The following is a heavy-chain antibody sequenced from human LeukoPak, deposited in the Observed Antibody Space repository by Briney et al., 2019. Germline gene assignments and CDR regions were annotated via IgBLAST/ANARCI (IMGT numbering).Heavy chain of an antibody. CDR2: IYYSGST. CDR1: GGSISSGDYY. J-gene: IGHJ4*02. D-gene: IGHD3-16*01. CDR3: ARDGLGGLDY. Sequence: SETLSLTCTISGGSISSGDYYWSWIRQPPGKGLEWIGYIYYSGSTYYNPSLKSRVTISVDTSKNQFSLKLSSVTAADTAVYYCARDGLGGLDYWGQGTLVTVSS. V-gene: IGHV4-30-4*01.